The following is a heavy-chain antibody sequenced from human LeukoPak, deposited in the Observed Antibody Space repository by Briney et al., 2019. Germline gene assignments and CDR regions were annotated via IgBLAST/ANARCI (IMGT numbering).Heavy chain of an antibody. CDR3: ATDSGIAAAGSYFQH. CDR1: GGSFSGYY. CDR2: INHSGST. D-gene: IGHD6-13*01. J-gene: IGHJ1*01. Sequence: SETLSLTCAVYGGSFSGYYWSWIRQPPGKGLEWIGEINHSGSTNYNPSLKSRVTISVDTSKNQFSLKLSSVTAADTAVYYCATDSGIAAAGSYFQHRGQGTLVTVSS. V-gene: IGHV4-34*01.